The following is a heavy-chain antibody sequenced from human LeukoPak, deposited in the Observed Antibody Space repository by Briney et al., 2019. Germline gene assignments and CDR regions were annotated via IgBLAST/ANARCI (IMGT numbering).Heavy chain of an antibody. CDR3: ARSAVTTDYDYGMDV. CDR1: AGTPTSYA. CDR2: ITPIFGTA. D-gene: IGHD4-11*01. V-gene: IGHV1-69*01. Sequence: ASMYVSCKASAGTPTSYAISWVRQAPGQGLEWVGGITPIFGTATFAQKFQGRVASTADESTSTAYMELRRLRSEDTAVCYCARSAVTTDYDYGMDVWGQGTTVTVSS. J-gene: IGHJ6*02.